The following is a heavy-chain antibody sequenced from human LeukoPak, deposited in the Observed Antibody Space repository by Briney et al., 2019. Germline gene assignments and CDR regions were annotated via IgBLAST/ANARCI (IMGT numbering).Heavy chain of an antibody. Sequence: GGSLRLSCAASGFAFNKYAMSWVRQAPEKGLEWVSTISGSGGGTYYADSVKGRFTISRDNSKNTLYLQMNSLRAEDTAVYYCAKDLADYYDSSGYIDYWGQGTLVTVSS. CDR3: AKDLADYYDSSGYIDY. J-gene: IGHJ4*02. V-gene: IGHV3-23*01. CDR1: GFAFNKYA. CDR2: ISGSGGGT. D-gene: IGHD3-22*01.